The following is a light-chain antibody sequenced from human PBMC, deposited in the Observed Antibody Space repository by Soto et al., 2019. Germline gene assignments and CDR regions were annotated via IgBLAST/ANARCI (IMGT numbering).Light chain of an antibody. Sequence: QSALTQPPSASGSPGPSVTISCTGTSSDVGGYDYVSWYQQHPGKAPKLMIYEVSKRPSGVPDRFSGSKSGNTASLTVSGLQAEDEADYYCSSYAGSNILVFGGGTKLTVL. V-gene: IGLV2-8*01. CDR1: SSDVGGYDY. CDR2: EVS. CDR3: SSYAGSNILV. J-gene: IGLJ2*01.